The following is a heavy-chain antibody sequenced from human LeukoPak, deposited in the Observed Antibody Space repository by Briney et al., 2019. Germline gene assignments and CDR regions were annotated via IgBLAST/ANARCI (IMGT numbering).Heavy chain of an antibody. CDR2: RYYSVIN. V-gene: IGHV4-39*01. CDR1: GGSISITNSY. J-gene: IGHJ1*01. CDR3: AGWMRLWSTTLNGHKSFQH. Sequence: PEALSLTCTDPGGSISITNSYWGCIRHPPGKGLEWIGSRYYSVINYYNPSLKSRATISVDTSKKQFILRLSSVTPAAPAVYDFAGWMRLWSTTLNGHKSFQHWGQGTLVTVSS. D-gene: IGHD5-18*01.